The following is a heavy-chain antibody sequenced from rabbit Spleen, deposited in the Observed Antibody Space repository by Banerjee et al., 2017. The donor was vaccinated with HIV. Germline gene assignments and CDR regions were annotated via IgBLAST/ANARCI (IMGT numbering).Heavy chain of an antibody. CDR2: IYAGSSAVT. CDR1: GFSFSTYY. CDR3: ARRPNSDGYLDL. V-gene: IGHV1S45*01. D-gene: IGHD6-1*01. Sequence: QQQLEESGGGLVQPEGSLTLTCTASGFSFSTYYMCWVRQAPGKGLEWIACIYAGSSAVTYYATWAKGRFTISKTSSTTVTLQMTSLTAADTATYFCARRPNSDGYLDLWGPGTLVTVS. J-gene: IGHJ4*01.